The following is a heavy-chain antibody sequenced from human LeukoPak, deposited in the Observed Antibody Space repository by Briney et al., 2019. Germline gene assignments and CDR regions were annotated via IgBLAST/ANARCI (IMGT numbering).Heavy chain of an antibody. CDR1: GGSISSYY. V-gene: IGHV4-59*01. CDR3: AREPEGDYGGNGDAFDI. Sequence: SETLSLTCTVSGGSISSYYWSWIRQPPGKGLEWIGYIYYSRSTNYNPSLKSRVTISVDTSKNQFSLKLSSVTAADTAVYYCAREPEGDYGGNGDAFDIWGQGTMVTVSS. J-gene: IGHJ3*02. D-gene: IGHD4-23*01. CDR2: IYYSRST.